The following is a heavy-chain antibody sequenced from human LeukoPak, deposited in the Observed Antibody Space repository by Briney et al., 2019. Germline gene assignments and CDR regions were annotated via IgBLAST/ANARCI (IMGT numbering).Heavy chain of an antibody. CDR3: AREEAVGAKFRHAFDI. Sequence: GASVKVSCKASGYTFTGDYMHWVRQAPGQGLEWMGWINPRSGGTNYAQKFQGRVTMTRDTSTSTVYMCLSSLRSEDTAVYYCAREEAVGAKFRHAFDIWGQGTMVTVSS. D-gene: IGHD1-26*01. V-gene: IGHV1-2*02. J-gene: IGHJ3*02. CDR1: GYTFTGDY. CDR2: INPRSGGT.